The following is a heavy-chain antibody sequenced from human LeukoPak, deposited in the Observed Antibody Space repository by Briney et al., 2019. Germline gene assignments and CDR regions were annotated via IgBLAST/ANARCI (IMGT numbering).Heavy chain of an antibody. CDR3: ARDNYYGSGSYYNGGNWFDP. CDR2: IKQDGSEK. CDR1: GFTFSSYW. Sequence: GGSLRLSCAASGFTFSSYWMSWVRQAPGKGLEWVANIKQDGSEKYYVDSVKGRLTISRDNAKNSLYLQMNSLRAEDTAVYYCARDNYYGSGSYYNGGNWFDPWGQGTLVTVSS. J-gene: IGHJ5*02. D-gene: IGHD3-10*01. V-gene: IGHV3-7*01.